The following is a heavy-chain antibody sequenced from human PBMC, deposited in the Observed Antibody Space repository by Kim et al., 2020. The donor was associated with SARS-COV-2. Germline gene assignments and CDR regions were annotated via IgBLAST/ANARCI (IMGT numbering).Heavy chain of an antibody. CDR3: ARLDIVVVPAVTHNYHDAFDI. Sequence: ASVKVSCKASGYTFTSYAMHWVRQAPGQRLEWMGWINAGNGNTKYSQKFQGRVTITRDTSASTAYMELSSLRSEDTAVYYCARLDIVVVPAVTHNYHDAFDIWGQGTMVTVSS. CDR2: INAGNGNT. V-gene: IGHV1-3*01. CDR1: GYTFTSYA. J-gene: IGHJ3*02. D-gene: IGHD2-2*01.